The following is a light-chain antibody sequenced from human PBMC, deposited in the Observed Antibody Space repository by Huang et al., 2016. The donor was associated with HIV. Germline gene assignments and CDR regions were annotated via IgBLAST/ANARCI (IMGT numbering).Light chain of an antibody. J-gene: IGKJ2*01. CDR3: QQSYSPSPFT. CDR1: QDIGRL. V-gene: IGKV1-39*01. CDR2: EAA. Sequence: DIQMTQSPSSLSASIGDRVIITCRASQDIGRLLNWYQQKPGKAPQLPIYEAAVLQTGVPSRFSGSGSGTHFTLTIRSLLPEDFATYYCQQSYSPSPFTFGLGTILDI.